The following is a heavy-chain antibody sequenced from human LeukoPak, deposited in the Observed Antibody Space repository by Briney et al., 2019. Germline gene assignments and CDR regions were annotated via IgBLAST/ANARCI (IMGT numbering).Heavy chain of an antibody. Sequence: GGSLRLSCAASGFTFNNYAMTWVSQAPGKGLEWVSVVSGSGDNTNYADSVKGRFTISRDNSKNTLFLQMNSLRTEDTAVYFCARWGNDYSQFDSWGQGTLVTVS. CDR1: GFTFNNYA. CDR3: ARWGNDYSQFDS. J-gene: IGHJ4*02. V-gene: IGHV3-23*01. CDR2: VSGSGDNT. D-gene: IGHD4-11*01.